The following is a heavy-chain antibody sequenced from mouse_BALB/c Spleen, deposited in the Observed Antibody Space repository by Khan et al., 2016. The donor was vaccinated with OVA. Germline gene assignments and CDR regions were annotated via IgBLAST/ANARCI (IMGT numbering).Heavy chain of an antibody. D-gene: IGHD1-1*01. J-gene: IGHJ3*01. CDR2: INPSTGYS. CDR3: ADHVSSSAWLTY. V-gene: IGHV1-7*01. Sequence: VQLQQSGAELAKPGASVKMSCKASGYTFTNYWMHWVKQRPGQGLEWIGYINPSTGYSEYNQKFKDKATLTADKSSSTAYIQLSSLTSEDSAVYYCADHVSSSAWLTYWGQGTLVTVSA. CDR1: GYTFTNYW.